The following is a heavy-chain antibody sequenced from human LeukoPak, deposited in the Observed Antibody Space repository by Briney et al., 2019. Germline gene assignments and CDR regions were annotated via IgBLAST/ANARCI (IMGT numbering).Heavy chain of an antibody. D-gene: IGHD2-15*01. V-gene: IGHV4-4*07. J-gene: IGHJ4*02. CDR3: ARGHCSGGSCIAIDY. Sequence: PSETLSLTCTVSGGSISSYYWSWIRQPAGKGLEWIGRIYTSGSTNYNPSLKSRVTMSLDTSKNQFSLKLSSVTAADTAVYYCARGHCSGGSCIAIDYWGQGTLVTVSS. CDR2: IYTSGST. CDR1: GGSISSYY.